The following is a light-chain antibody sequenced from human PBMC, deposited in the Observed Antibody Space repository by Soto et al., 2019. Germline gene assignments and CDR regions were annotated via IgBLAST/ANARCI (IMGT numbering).Light chain of an antibody. CDR2: EVI. Sequence: QSALTQPPSASGSPGQSVTISCTGTSNDVGDYNYVSWYQQHPDKAPKLIIYEVIKRPSGVPDRFSGSKSGHTASLTVSGLQAEDEGNYYCTSYAGVHNVVFGGGTKLPVL. CDR1: SNDVGDYNY. J-gene: IGLJ2*01. V-gene: IGLV2-8*01. CDR3: TSYAGVHNVV.